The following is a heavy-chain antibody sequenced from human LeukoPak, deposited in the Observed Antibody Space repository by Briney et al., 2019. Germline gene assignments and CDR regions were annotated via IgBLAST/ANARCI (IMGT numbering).Heavy chain of an antibody. CDR2: ISGDGGGT. Sequence: GGSLSLSCASSGFTFSTYAMSWVRQAPGKGLEWVSSISGDGGGTYYADSVKGRFTISRDNSKNTLSLQMNSLRAEDTAIYYCAKGLGRFDYWGQGTLVTVSS. CDR1: GFTFSTYA. V-gene: IGHV3-23*01. CDR3: AKGLGRFDY. J-gene: IGHJ4*02.